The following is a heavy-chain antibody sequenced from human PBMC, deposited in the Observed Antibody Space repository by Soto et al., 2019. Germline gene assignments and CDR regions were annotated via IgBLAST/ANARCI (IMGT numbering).Heavy chain of an antibody. CDR1: GFSLSTSGMC. Sequence: SGPTLVNPTQTLTLTCTFYGFSLSTSGMCVSWIRQTPGTALECLALIDWDDCKYYSTSLKSSLTISKDISKNQVVLTMTNMDPVYTATSYCARSGDFYYYYYGMEVWGQGTTVTVSS. CDR3: ARSGDFYYYYYGMEV. CDR2: IDWDDCK. D-gene: IGHD4-17*01. J-gene: IGHJ6*02. V-gene: IGHV2-70*01.